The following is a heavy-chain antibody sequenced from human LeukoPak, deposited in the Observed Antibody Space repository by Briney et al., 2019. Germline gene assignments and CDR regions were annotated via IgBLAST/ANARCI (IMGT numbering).Heavy chain of an antibody. Sequence: SETLSLTCAVKGGSFNDYNWGWLRQSPENGLEWIGEINDSGTTHYNPSLKSRVTISVDTAKYQFYLRLRSLTAADPAGRCRERELVDYDFWSGYYPKYYFDYWGQGTLVTVSS. V-gene: IGHV4-34*01. D-gene: IGHD3-3*01. CDR2: INDSGTT. CDR1: GGSFNDYN. CDR3: ERELVDYDFWSGYYPKYYFDY. J-gene: IGHJ4*02.